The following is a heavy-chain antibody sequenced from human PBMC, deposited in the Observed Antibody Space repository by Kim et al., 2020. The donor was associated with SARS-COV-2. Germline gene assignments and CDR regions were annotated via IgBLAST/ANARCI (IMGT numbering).Heavy chain of an antibody. CDR2: INHSGST. J-gene: IGHJ4*02. CDR3: ARYSSSWYYFDY. D-gene: IGHD6-13*01. Sequence: SETLSLTCAVYGGSFSGYYWSWIRQPPGKGLEWIGEINHSGSTNYNPSLKSRVTISVDTSKNQFSLKLSSVTAADTAVYYCARYSSSWYYFDYWGQGTLVTVSS. V-gene: IGHV4-34*01. CDR1: GGSFSGYY.